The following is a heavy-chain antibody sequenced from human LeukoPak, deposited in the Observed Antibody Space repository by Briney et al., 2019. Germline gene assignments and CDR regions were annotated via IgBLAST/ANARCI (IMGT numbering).Heavy chain of an antibody. J-gene: IGHJ4*02. CDR1: GYTFTDYY. D-gene: IGHD3-22*01. V-gene: IGHV1-2*06. CDR3: ARTLLDDSSGYLES. CDR2: INPNSGDT. Sequence: ASVKVSCKAYGYTFTDYYIHWVRQAPGQGLEWMGRINPNSGDTNFAQKFQGRVTVTRDTPISTAYMELSRLRSDDTAVYYCARTLLDDSSGYLESWGQGSLVTVSS.